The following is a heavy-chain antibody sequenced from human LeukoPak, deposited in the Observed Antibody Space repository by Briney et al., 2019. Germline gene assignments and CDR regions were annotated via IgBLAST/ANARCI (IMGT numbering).Heavy chain of an antibody. Sequence: PSETLSLSCIVSGGSISTSTYYWAWVRQPPGKGLEWIGSIYKTGSTNYSPSLKSRVTISVDTSENQFSLKLSSVTAADTAVYYCAREGSEPYYMDVWGKGTTVTVSS. CDR2: IYKTGST. CDR3: AREGSEPYYMDV. J-gene: IGHJ6*03. V-gene: IGHV4-39*07. CDR1: GGSISTSTYY.